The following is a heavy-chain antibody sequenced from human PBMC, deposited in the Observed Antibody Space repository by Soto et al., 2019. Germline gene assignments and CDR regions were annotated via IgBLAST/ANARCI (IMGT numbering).Heavy chain of an antibody. J-gene: IGHJ6*03. CDR3: ARDGNQWLRSARRHYYYYMDV. Sequence: GGSLRLSCAASGFTFSSYWMSWVRQAPGKGLEWVANIKQDGSEKYYVDSVKGRFTISRDNAKNSLYLQMNSLRAEDTAVYYCARDGNQWLRSARRHYYYYMDVWGKGTTVTVSS. CDR1: GFTFSSYW. CDR2: IKQDGSEK. V-gene: IGHV3-7*01. D-gene: IGHD5-12*01.